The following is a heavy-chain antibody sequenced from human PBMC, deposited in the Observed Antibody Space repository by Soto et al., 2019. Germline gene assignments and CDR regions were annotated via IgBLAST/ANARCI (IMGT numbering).Heavy chain of an antibody. CDR1: GFTFSSYA. CDR3: AKAYSFVGEKYYYYYGMDV. Sequence: GGSLRLSCAASGFTFSSYAMSWVRQAPGKGLEWVSAISGSGGSTYYADSVKGRFTISRDNSKNTLYLQMNSLRAEDTAVYYCAKAYSFVGEKYYYYYGMDVWGQGTTVTVSS. J-gene: IGHJ6*02. V-gene: IGHV3-23*01. CDR2: ISGSGGST. D-gene: IGHD1-26*01.